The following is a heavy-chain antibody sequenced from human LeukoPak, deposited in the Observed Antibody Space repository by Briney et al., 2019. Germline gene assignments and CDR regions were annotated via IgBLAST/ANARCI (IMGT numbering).Heavy chain of an antibody. Sequence: GASVKVSCKASGYTFTSYAMHWVRQAPGQRLEWMGWINAGNGNTKYSQKFQGRVTISRDTSASTAYMELSSLRSEDTAAYYCARDLLYYYDSSGYYYGLGSFDYWGQGTLVTVSS. J-gene: IGHJ4*02. CDR3: ARDLLYYYDSSGYYYGLGSFDY. V-gene: IGHV1-3*01. D-gene: IGHD3-22*01. CDR1: GYTFTSYA. CDR2: INAGNGNT.